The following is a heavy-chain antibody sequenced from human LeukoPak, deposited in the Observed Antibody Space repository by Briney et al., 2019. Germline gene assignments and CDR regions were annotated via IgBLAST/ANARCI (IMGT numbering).Heavy chain of an antibody. CDR3: AGDSSGYYYGSGDY. J-gene: IGHJ4*02. D-gene: IGHD3-22*01. CDR2: INHSGST. V-gene: IGHV4-34*01. CDR1: GGSFSGYY. Sequence: SETLSLTCAVYGGSFSGYYWSWIRQPPGKGLEWIGEINHSGSTNYNPSPKSRVTISVDTSKNQFSLKLSSVTAADTAVYYCAGDSSGYYYGSGDYWGQGTLVTVSS.